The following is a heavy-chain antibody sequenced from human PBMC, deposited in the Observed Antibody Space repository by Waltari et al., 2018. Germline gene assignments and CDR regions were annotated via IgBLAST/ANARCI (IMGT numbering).Heavy chain of an antibody. D-gene: IGHD5-18*01. J-gene: IGHJ4*02. CDR3: ARGGNTAKYPWPFKRRFPFDY. Sequence: QVQLQQWGAGLLKPSETLSLTCAVYGGSFSGYYWSWIRQPPGQGLGWIGEINHSGRTNYNPSLKSRVTISVDTSNNQFSLKLSSVTAADTAVYYCARGGNTAKYPWPFKRRFPFDYWGQGTLVTVSS. CDR2: INHSGRT. V-gene: IGHV4-34*01. CDR1: GGSFSGYY.